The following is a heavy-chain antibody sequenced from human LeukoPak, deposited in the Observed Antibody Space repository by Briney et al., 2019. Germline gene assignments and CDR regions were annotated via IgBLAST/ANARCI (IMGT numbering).Heavy chain of an antibody. Sequence: GGSLRLSCAASGFTFGNSWVHWVRQAPGKGLVWVSLINADGSTTTYADSVKGRFTISRDNARNTVSPQMNSLTIEDTAVYYCVVVVEPPDSDGFDVWGQGTMITVSS. D-gene: IGHD1-14*01. V-gene: IGHV3-74*01. CDR1: GFTFGNSW. CDR3: VVVVEPPDSDGFDV. J-gene: IGHJ3*01. CDR2: INADGSTT.